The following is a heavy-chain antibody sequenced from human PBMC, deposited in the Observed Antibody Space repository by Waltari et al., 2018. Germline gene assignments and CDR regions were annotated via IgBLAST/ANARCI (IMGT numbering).Heavy chain of an antibody. V-gene: IGHV3-7*01. CDR2: IKEDGSEK. Sequence: EVQLVESGGGLVQPGGSLRLSCAASDFTFAYYWVTWVRQAPGKGLEWVANIKEDGSEKYCVDSVKGRFTISRDNAKNSLYRQMSSLRVEDTAVYYCATQSWSNFEYWGQGTLVTVSS. D-gene: IGHD3-3*01. J-gene: IGHJ4*02. CDR3: ATQSWSNFEY. CDR1: DFTFAYYW.